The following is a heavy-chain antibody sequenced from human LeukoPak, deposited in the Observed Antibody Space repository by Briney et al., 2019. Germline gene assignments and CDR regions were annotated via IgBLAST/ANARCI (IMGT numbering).Heavy chain of an antibody. D-gene: IGHD2-15*01. Sequence: SSSASKCTFYGKGVDRGGQGLIKRLEWVAVISFGGADKDHGESGKGRFTISRDNSKNTVYLQMGGLGAEDTAVYYCAKSGCSGTRCHVNFWGQVALVTVSS. CDR3: AKSGCSGTRCHVNF. J-gene: IGHJ4*02. CDR2: ISFGGADK. CDR1: KCTFYGKG. V-gene: IGHV3-30*18.